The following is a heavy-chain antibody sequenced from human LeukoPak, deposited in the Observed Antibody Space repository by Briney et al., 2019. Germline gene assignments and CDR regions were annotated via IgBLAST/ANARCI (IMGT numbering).Heavy chain of an antibody. Sequence: SETLSLTCTVSGGSISSYYWSWIRQPPGKGLEWIGYIYYSGSTNYNPPLKSRVTISVDTSKNQFSLKLSSVTAADTAVYYCARDFSGWYDYWGQGTLVTVSS. V-gene: IGHV4-59*01. CDR3: ARDFSGWYDY. J-gene: IGHJ4*02. D-gene: IGHD6-19*01. CDR2: IYYSGST. CDR1: GGSISSYY.